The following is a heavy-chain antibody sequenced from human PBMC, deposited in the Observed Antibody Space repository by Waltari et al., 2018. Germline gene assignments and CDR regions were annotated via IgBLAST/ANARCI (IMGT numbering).Heavy chain of an antibody. J-gene: IGHJ6*02. CDR1: GFTFNTYT. D-gene: IGHD6-13*01. CDR3: AGGYSSYYGMDV. V-gene: IGHV3-21*02. CDR2: ISSTSSDI. Sequence: EVQLVESGGGLVKPGGSLRLSCAASGFTFNTYTMNWVRQAPGEGLEWVSSISSTSSDIYYADSVKGRFTISRDNATSSLYLQLNSLRAEDTAVYYCAGGYSSYYGMDVWGQGTTVTVSS.